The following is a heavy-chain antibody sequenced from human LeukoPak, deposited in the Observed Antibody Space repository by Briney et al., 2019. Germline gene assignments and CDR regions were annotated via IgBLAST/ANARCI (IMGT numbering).Heavy chain of an antibody. CDR1: GGTFSSYA. CDR2: IIPIFGTA. D-gene: IGHD3-10*01. Sequence: ASVKVSCKASGGTFSSYAISWVRQAPGQGLEWMGGIIPIFGTANYAQKFQGRVTITADESTSTAYMGLSSLRSEDTAVYYCARGWFGEHFDYWGQGTLVTVSS. CDR3: ARGWFGEHFDY. V-gene: IGHV1-69*13. J-gene: IGHJ4*02.